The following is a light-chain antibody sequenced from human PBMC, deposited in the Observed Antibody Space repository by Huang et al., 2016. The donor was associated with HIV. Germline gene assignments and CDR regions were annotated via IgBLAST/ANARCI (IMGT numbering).Light chain of an antibody. CDR3: QQANMYPRS. J-gene: IGKJ5*01. Sequence: IQLTQSPSSVSASEGDTVRITCRASQDISSWLGWYQQKPREAPTLLIHSTSILQSGVPSRFNGSGSGTDFFLTINSLRPDDFATYYCQQANMYPRSFGQGTRLDIK. CDR2: STS. CDR1: QDISSW. V-gene: IGKV1-12*01.